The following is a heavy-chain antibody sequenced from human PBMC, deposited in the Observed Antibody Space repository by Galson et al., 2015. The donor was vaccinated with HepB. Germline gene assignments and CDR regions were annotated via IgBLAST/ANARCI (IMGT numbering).Heavy chain of an antibody. V-gene: IGHV3-15*01. D-gene: IGHD3-10*01. J-gene: IGHJ4*02. CDR3: TTDQVHRSLYYYGSGSYYREYYFDY. CDR2: IKSKTDGGTT. CDR1: GFTFSSYG. Sequence: SLRLSCAASGFTFSSYGMHWVRQAPGKGLEWVGRIKSKTDGGTTDYAAPVKGRFTISRDDSKNTLYLQMNSLKTEDTAVYYCTTDQVHRSLYYYGSGSYYREYYFDYWGQGTLVTVSS.